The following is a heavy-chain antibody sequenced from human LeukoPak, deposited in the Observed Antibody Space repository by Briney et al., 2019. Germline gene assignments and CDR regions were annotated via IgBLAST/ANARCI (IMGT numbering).Heavy chain of an antibody. CDR3: AKAGLHDFWSGYAPFDY. D-gene: IGHD3-3*01. CDR1: GFTFSNYA. V-gene: IGHV3-23*01. CDR2: ISGSDNT. J-gene: IGHJ4*02. Sequence: PGGSLRLSCAASGFTFSNYAMNWVRQAPGKGLEWVSAISGSDNTHYADSVKGRFTISRDNSKNTLYLQMNSLRAEDTAVYYCAKAGLHDFWSGYAPFDYWGQGTLVTVSS.